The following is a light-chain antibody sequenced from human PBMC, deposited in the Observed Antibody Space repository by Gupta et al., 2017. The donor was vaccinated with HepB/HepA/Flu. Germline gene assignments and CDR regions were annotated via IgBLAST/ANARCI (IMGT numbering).Light chain of an antibody. CDR2: DAS. CDR3: QQLSNWHPGYT. V-gene: IGKV3-11*01. Sequence: EIVLTQSPATLSLSPGERATLSCRASQSVSSYLAWYQQKPGQAPRLLIYDASNRATGIPARFSGSGVGTDVTLTISSREPEDFAVYYCQQLSNWHPGYTFGQGTKLEIK. J-gene: IGKJ2*01. CDR1: QSVSSY.